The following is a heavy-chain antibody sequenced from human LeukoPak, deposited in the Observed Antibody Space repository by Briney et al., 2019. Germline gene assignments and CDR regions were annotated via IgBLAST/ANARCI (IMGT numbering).Heavy chain of an antibody. V-gene: IGHV1-2*02. D-gene: IGHD6-13*01. CDR2: INPNSGGT. Sequence: GSVTVSCKASGYTFTGYYMHWVRQAPGQGLEGMGWINPNSGGTNYAQKFQGRVTITRDTSISTAYMELSRLRSDDTAVYYCARARGIAARPAYFDYWGQGTLVTVSS. J-gene: IGHJ4*02. CDR3: ARARGIAARPAYFDY. CDR1: GYTFTGYY.